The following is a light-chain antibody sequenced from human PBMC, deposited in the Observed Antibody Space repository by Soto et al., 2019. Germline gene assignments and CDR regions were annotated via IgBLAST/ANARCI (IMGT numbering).Light chain of an antibody. CDR2: GAS. V-gene: IGKV1-8*01. CDR3: QQYHSYPRT. J-gene: IGKJ1*01. Sequence: AIRMTQSPSSFSASTGDRVTITCRASQDVSSYLAWYQQNPGKAPKVLIYGASTLQSGVPPRFSGSGSGTDFNFTISRLQPEDFATYYCQQYHSYPRTFGQGTKVEIK. CDR1: QDVSSY.